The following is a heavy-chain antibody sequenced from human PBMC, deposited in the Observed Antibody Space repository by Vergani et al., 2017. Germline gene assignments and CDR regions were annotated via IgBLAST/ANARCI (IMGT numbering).Heavy chain of an antibody. D-gene: IGHD3-10*01. CDR1: GFTFGDFA. CDR2: ISWSSGNI. J-gene: IGHJ5*02. CDR3: AKDGGAFRENNWFDP. Sequence: EVQLVESGGGLVQPGRSLRLSCAASGFTFGDFAMHWVRQVPGRGLDWVSGISWSSGNIAYADSVKGRFTISRDNAKNALYLQMNSLRAEDTALYYCAKDGGAFRENNWFDPWGQGTLVTVSS. V-gene: IGHV3-9*01.